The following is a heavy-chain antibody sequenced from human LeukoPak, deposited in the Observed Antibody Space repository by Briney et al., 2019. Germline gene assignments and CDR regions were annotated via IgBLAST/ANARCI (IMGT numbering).Heavy chain of an antibody. CDR3: ARIGARHFDY. CDR2: IYPADSHT. V-gene: IGHV5-51*01. J-gene: IGHJ4*02. CDR1: GYRFTSYG. Sequence: GGALQISCKGSGYRFTSYGIGGVRQMPGKGLEGMGIIYPADSHTTYSPSFRGQVTFSVAKSTSPAYLQCSGLNASDTAIYYCARIGARHFDYWGQGTLVTVSS.